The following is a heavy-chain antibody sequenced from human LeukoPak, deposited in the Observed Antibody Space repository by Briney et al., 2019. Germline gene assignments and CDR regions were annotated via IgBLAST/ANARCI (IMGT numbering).Heavy chain of an antibody. J-gene: IGHJ5*02. D-gene: IGHD3-3*01. CDR1: GVTFSSYW. Sequence: GGSLRLSCAASGVTFSSYWMSWVRQAPGKGLEWVANIKQDGSEKYYVDSMKGRFTISRNNAKNSLYLQMNSLRAEDTAVYYCARAVKADYDFWSGYYRSWFDPWGQGTLVTVSS. V-gene: IGHV3-7*01. CDR3: ARAVKADYDFWSGYYRSWFDP. CDR2: IKQDGSEK.